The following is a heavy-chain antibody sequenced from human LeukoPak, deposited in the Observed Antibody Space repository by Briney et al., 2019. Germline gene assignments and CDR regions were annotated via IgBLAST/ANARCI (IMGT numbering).Heavy chain of an antibody. CDR1: GGSFSVYY. CDR3: GRGLYYMDV. CDR2: INNSGRT. Sequence: SETLSLTCAVYGGSFSVYYWSGSREPPGGGLAWMGEINNSGRTNSNLSIKSQLTLSVATSKHQFSLKLSSVTAADTAVYYCGRGLYYMDVWGKGNTVTVSS. V-gene: IGHV4-34*01. J-gene: IGHJ6*03.